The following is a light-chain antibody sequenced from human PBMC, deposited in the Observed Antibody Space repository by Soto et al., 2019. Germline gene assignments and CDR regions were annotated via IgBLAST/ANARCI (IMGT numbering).Light chain of an antibody. CDR3: SSYTSSSTGV. J-gene: IGLJ1*01. CDR2: EVN. Sequence: QSALTQPASVSGSPGQSITISCTGTSSDVGGYNYVSWYQQHPGKAPKLMIYEVNYRPSGVSNRFSGSKSGNTASLTISGLQAEDEADYYCSSYTSSSTGVFGTWTKV. CDR1: SSDVGGYNY. V-gene: IGLV2-14*01.